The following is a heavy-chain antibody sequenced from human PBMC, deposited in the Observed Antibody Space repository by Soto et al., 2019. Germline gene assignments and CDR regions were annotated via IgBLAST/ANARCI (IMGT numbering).Heavy chain of an antibody. CDR2: ISGYNGNT. Sequence: ASVKVSCKASGYNFVNYGIAWVRQAPGQGLEYMGYISGYNGNTNYAQKLQGRVTMTTDTSTSTAYMELRSLRSDDTAVYYCARDLSDAFDIWGQGTMVTVSS. V-gene: IGHV1-18*01. CDR1: GYNFVNYG. CDR3: ARDLSDAFDI. J-gene: IGHJ3*02.